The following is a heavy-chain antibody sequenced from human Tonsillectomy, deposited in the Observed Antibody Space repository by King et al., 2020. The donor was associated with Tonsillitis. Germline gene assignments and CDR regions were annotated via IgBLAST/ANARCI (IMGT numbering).Heavy chain of an antibody. J-gene: IGHJ4*02. CDR2: TWYDGSNE. V-gene: IGHV3-33*01. D-gene: IGHD1-26*01. Sequence: VQLVESGGGVVQPGRFLRLSCAASGFTFSSNGMHWVRQAPGKGLEWVAVTWYDGSNEHYADSVKGRFTISRDNSKNTLYLQMNSLRAEDTAVYYCARDLGYSGSYAIDYWGQGTLVTVSS. CDR1: GFTFSSNG. CDR3: ARDLGYSGSYAIDY.